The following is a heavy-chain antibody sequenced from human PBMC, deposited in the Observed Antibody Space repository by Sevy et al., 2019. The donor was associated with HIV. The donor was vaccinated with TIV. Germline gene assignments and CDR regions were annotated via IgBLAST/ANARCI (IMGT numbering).Heavy chain of an antibody. J-gene: IGHJ4*02. CDR2: FSWNSGTR. V-gene: IGHV3-9*01. Sequence: GGSLRLSCAASGFTFEDSAMHWVRQAPGKGLEWVSGFSWNSGTRGYADSVKGRFTISRDNAKNSVYLQMNSLRTEDTAVYDCAKDTCRVVAGTGYFDYWGQGTLVTVSS. D-gene: IGHD6-19*01. CDR1: GFTFEDSA. CDR3: AKDTCRVVAGTGYFDY.